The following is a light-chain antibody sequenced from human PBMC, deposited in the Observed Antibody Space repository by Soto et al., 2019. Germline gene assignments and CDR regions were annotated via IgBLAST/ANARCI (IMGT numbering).Light chain of an antibody. V-gene: IGKV1-9*01. CDR2: AAS. J-gene: IGKJ4*01. Sequence: IQLTQSPASLSASVGDRVTSTCRASPGISRSLAWYQQQPGKAPKLLIYAASTLQSGVASRFSGSGAGIDFTLTISSPQPEDVATYYCQQPNSFPLSFGGGTTVEIK. CDR3: QQPNSFPLS. CDR1: PGISRS.